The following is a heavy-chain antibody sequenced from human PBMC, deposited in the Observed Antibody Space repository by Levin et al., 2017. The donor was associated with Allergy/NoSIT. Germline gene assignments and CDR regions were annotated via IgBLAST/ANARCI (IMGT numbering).Heavy chain of an antibody. J-gene: IGHJ6*02. CDR2: IYNRGST. V-gene: IGHV4-4*07. Sequence: PSETLSLTCTVSGDSITNKYWSWIRQPAGKRLEWIGRIYNRGSTNYNPSLMSRVTMSVDMSKNQFSLKLTSVTAADTAVYYCAREEVTMLRGLYSYYGMDVWGQGTTVTVSS. CDR1: GDSITNKY. CDR3: AREEVTMLRGLYSYYGMDV. D-gene: IGHD3-10*01.